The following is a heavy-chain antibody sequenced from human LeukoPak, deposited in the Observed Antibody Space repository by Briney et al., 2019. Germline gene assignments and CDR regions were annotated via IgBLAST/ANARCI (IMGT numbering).Heavy chain of an antibody. Sequence: PGRSLRLSCTASGFTFGDYAMSWVRQAPGKGLEWVGFIRSKAYGGTTEYAASVKGRFTISRDDSKSIAYLQMNSLKTEDTAVYYCWGKSSSSWYHFDYWGQGTLVTVSS. CDR1: GFTFGDYA. CDR2: IRSKAYGGTT. V-gene: IGHV3-49*04. D-gene: IGHD6-13*01. CDR3: WGKSSSSWYHFDY. J-gene: IGHJ4*02.